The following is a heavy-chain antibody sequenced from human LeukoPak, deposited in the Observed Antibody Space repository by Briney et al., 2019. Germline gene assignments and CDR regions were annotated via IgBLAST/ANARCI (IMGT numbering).Heavy chain of an antibody. D-gene: IGHD6-6*01. V-gene: IGHV3-21*06. CDR1: RFTFSSYS. J-gene: IGHJ6*04. CDR2: ISDSSSYI. CDR3: AREYSSSSAYYGMDV. Sequence: KAGGSLRLSCAASRFTFSSYSMNWVRQAPGKGLEWVSSISDSSSYIYYADSVKGRFTISRDNAKNSLYLQMSSLRAEDTAVYYCAREYSSSSAYYGMDVWGRGPTLTVSS.